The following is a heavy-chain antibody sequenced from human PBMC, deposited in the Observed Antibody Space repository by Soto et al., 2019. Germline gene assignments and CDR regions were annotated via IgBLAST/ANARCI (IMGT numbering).Heavy chain of an antibody. J-gene: IGHJ3*01. CDR1: GFTFNNYG. CDR3: AKDQGIAASHGID. Sequence: VQLVESGGGVVQPGTSLRLSCAASGFTFNNYGMHWVRQAPGTGLEWVAAISSDGSDKYYADSVKGRLTISRDNSNNTLYLQMHSLRAEDTAVYYCAKDQGIAASHGIDWGQGTMVTVSS. V-gene: IGHV3-30*18. D-gene: IGHD6-13*01. CDR2: ISSDGSDK.